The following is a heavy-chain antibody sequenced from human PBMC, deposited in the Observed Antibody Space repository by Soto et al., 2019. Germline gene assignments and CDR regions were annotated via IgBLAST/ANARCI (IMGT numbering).Heavy chain of an antibody. J-gene: IGHJ4*02. CDR3: AREVRFPCDVAARVYYYY. D-gene: IGHD6-6*01. CDR2: ISYDGSNK. CDR1: GLTSSSYA. Sequence: EGSRILSCAASGLTSSSYAMHVFRQPPGKGLKRVAVISYDGSNKYYADSVKGRFTISRDNSKNTLYLHMISLRAEDTAVYYCAREVRFPCDVAARVYYYYWSPGTLDTVSS. V-gene: IGHV3-30-3*01.